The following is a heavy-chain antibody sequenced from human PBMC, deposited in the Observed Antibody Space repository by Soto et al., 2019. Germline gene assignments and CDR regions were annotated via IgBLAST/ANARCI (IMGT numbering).Heavy chain of an antibody. CDR2: IYHSGST. CDR3: ARGRDYGGNSVYYYYVMDV. Sequence: KAXGTLSLTCAVSGGSISSGGYSGRWIRQPPGKGLGWIGYIYHSGSTYYNPSLMSRVTISVDRSKNQFSLKLSSVTAADTAVYYCARGRDYGGNSVYYYYVMDVWGQGTTVIVSS. CDR1: GGSISSGGYS. D-gene: IGHD4-17*01. V-gene: IGHV4-30-2*01. J-gene: IGHJ6*02.